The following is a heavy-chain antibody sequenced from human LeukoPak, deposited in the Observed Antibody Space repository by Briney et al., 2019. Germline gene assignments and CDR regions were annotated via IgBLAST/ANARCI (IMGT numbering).Heavy chain of an antibody. CDR3: ARVTHFGLSDSSGYYFYYYYYGMDV. J-gene: IGHJ6*02. V-gene: IGHV4-61*05. CDR2: IYYSGST. CDR1: GGSISSSSYY. Sequence: SETLSLTCTVSGGSISSSSYYWGWIRQPPGKGLEWIGYIYYSGSTNYNPSLKSRVTISVDTSKNQFSLKLSSVTAADTAVYYCARVTHFGLSDSSGYYFYYYYYGMDVWGQGTTVTVSS. D-gene: IGHD3-22*01.